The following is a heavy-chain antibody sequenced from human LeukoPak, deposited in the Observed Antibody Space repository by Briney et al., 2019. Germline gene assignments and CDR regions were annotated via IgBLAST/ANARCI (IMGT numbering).Heavy chain of an antibody. D-gene: IGHD3-10*01. CDR1: GFTFSSYS. Sequence: GGSLRLSCAASGFTFSSYSMNWVRQAPGKGLEWVSSISSSSSYIYYADSVKGRFTISRDNAKNSLYLQMNSLRAEDTAVYYCASLRMDYYGSGEPEKDAFDIWGQGTMVTVSS. V-gene: IGHV3-21*04. CDR3: ASLRMDYYGSGEPEKDAFDI. CDR2: ISSSSSYI. J-gene: IGHJ3*02.